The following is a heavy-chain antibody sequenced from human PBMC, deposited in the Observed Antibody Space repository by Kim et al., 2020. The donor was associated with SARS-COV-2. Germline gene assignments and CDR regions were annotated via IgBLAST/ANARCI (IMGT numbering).Heavy chain of an antibody. Sequence: SETLSLTCRVSGGSITSHYWSWPRQFPGKGLEWIGYVHNSGATDYNASLKSRVTISLGASKNQFSLQLGSVTAADTAVYYCARADNYIFYWGRGILVTVSS. V-gene: IGHV4-59*11. D-gene: IGHD3-10*01. CDR3: ARADNYIFY. J-gene: IGHJ4*02. CDR2: VHNSGAT. CDR1: GGSITSHY.